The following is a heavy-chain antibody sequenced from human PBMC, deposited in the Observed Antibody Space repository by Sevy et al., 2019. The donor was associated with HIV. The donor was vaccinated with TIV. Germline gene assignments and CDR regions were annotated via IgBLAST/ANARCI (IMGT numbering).Heavy chain of an antibody. CDR2: ISYDGSNK. Sequence: GGSLRLSCAASGFSFSWYWMSRVRQTPEKGLEWVAVISYDGSNKYYADSVKGRFTISRDNSKNTLYLQMNSLRAEDTAVYYCARDFAAAGTYYFDYWGQGTLVTVSS. D-gene: IGHD6-13*01. CDR1: GFSFSWYW. J-gene: IGHJ4*02. CDR3: ARDFAAAGTYYFDY. V-gene: IGHV3-30-3*01.